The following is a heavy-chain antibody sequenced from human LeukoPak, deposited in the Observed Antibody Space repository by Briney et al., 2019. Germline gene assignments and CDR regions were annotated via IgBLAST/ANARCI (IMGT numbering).Heavy chain of an antibody. CDR3: TIEYSGSHTD. J-gene: IGHJ4*02. CDR2: ISSSGSTI. Sequence: GGSLRLSCAASGFTFSSYEMNWVRQAPGKGLEWVSYISSSGSTIYYADSVKGRFTISRDNAKNSLYLQMNSLKTEDTGVYYCTIEYSGSHTDWGQGTLVTVSS. CDR1: GFTFSSYE. V-gene: IGHV3-48*03. D-gene: IGHD1-26*01.